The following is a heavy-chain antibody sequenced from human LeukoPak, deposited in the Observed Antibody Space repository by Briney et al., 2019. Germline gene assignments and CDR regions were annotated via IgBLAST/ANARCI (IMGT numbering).Heavy chain of an antibody. Sequence: SQTLSLTCTVSGGSISSGSYYWSWIRQPPGKGLEWIGSIYYSGSTYYNPSLKSRVTISVDTSKNQFSLKLSSVTAADTAVYYCARRPVGTGKNPSRKLLGEYYFDYWGQGTLVTVSS. CDR1: GGSISSGSYY. CDR3: ARRPVGTGKNPSRKLLGEYYFDY. J-gene: IGHJ4*02. V-gene: IGHV4-39*01. CDR2: IYYSGST. D-gene: IGHD3-10*01.